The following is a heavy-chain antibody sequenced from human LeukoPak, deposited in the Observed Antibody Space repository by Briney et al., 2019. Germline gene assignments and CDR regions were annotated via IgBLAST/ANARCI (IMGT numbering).Heavy chain of an antibody. J-gene: IGHJ4*02. CDR2: IIPIFGTA. D-gene: IGHD3-22*01. V-gene: IGHV1-69*13. CDR1: GGTFISYA. Sequence: SVKVSCKASGGTFISYAISWVRQAPGQGLEWMGGIIPIFGTANYAQKFQGRVTITADESTSTAYMELSSLRSEDTAVYYCARESLRYYYDSSGYYRYFDYWGQGTLVTVSS. CDR3: ARESLRYYYDSSGYYRYFDY.